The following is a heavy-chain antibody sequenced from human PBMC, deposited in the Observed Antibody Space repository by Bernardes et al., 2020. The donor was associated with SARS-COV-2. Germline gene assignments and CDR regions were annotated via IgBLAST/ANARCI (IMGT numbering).Heavy chain of an antibody. J-gene: IGHJ3*02. CDR3: ARARLRYSIFDAFDI. D-gene: IGHD3-9*01. V-gene: IGHV3-74*01. CDR1: GNTFSSHW. Sequence: GGSLRLSCVASGNTFSSHWMHWVRQAPGKGLVWVSRINGDGSSTSSADSVKGRLTISRDTAKNTVFLQMNSLRAEDTALYYCARARLRYSIFDAFDIWGQGTVVTVSS. CDR2: INGDGSST.